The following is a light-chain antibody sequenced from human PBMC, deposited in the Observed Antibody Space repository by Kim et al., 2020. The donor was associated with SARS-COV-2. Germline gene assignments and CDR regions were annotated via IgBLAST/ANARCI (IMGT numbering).Light chain of an antibody. CDR1: QGISSH. CDR2: TAS. V-gene: IGKV1-9*01. J-gene: IGKJ4*01. Sequence: IQLTQSPSSLSASVGDRVTITCRASQGISSHLVWYQQKPGKAPELLIYTASTLQSGGPSRFSGSGSGTDFTLTISSLQPEDFATYYCQQVNSFPLTFGGGTKVDIK. CDR3: QQVNSFPLT.